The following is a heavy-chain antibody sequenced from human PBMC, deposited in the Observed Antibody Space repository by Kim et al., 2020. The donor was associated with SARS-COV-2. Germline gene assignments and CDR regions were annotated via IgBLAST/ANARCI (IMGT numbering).Heavy chain of an antibody. Sequence: GGSLRLSCVVSGLSFSSNWMSWVRQAPGKGLEWVAKIKEDGSERYYVRSVEGRFTISRDNAKNSLYLQMNSLSAEDTAVYYCARDRKYSLDYWGQGTLVTVSS. J-gene: IGHJ4*02. CDR1: GLSFSSNW. CDR3: ARDRKYSLDY. V-gene: IGHV3-7*01. D-gene: IGHD2-15*01. CDR2: IKEDGSER.